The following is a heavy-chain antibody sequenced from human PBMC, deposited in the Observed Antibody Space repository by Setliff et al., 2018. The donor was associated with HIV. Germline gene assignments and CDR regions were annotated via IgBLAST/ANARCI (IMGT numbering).Heavy chain of an antibody. CDR1: GDSMSSGDYS. J-gene: IGHJ4*02. V-gene: IGHV4-30-2*06. Sequence: PSETLSLTCAVSGDSMSSGDYSWNWIRQSPGKGLEWIGYIYPSGRTYYNPSLKNRVTMSIDRSKKQFSLNLSSVTAADTALYFCVREGAGSGSYYLDFWGQGTLVTVSS. D-gene: IGHD3-10*01. CDR3: VREGAGSGSYYLDF. CDR2: IYPSGRT.